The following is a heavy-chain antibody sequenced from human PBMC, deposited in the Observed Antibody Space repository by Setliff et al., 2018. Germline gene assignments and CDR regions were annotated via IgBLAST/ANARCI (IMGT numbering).Heavy chain of an antibody. CDR2: ISPYYGST. J-gene: IGHJ5*02. CDR1: GYTFTNYG. D-gene: IGHD2-2*01. V-gene: IGHV1-18*01. CDR3: VRDRHSFVVPPEEAWFDP. Sequence: ASVKVSCKASGYTFTNYGITWVRQAPGQGLEWMGWISPYYGSTNYAQKFQGRVTMTTDTSTSTAYMELTSLTSDDTAIYYCVRDRHSFVVPPEEAWFDPWGQGTLVTVSS.